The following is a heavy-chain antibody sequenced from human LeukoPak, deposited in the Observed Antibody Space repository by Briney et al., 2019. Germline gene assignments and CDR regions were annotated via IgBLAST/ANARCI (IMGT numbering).Heavy chain of an antibody. J-gene: IGHJ3*02. Sequence: ASVKVSCTASGYTFTSYGISWVRQAPGQGLEWMGWISAYNGNTNYAQKLQGRVTMTTDTSTSTAYMELRSLRSDDTAVYYCAREYGSGSYYAAFDIWGQGTMVTVSS. CDR3: AREYGSGSYYAAFDI. V-gene: IGHV1-18*01. CDR1: GYTFTSYG. CDR2: ISAYNGNT. D-gene: IGHD3-10*01.